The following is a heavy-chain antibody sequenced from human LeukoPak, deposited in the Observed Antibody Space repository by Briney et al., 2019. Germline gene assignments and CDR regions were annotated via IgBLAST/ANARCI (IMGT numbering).Heavy chain of an antibody. V-gene: IGHV3-20*04. J-gene: IGHJ4*02. CDR2: INWNGGST. Sequence: PGGSLRLSCAVSVFIFDDYGMSWVRQAPGKGLEWVSGINWNGGSTGYVDSVKGRFTISRDNAKNSLYLQMNSLRAEDTALYSCARFNGDYYRIDYWGQGTLVTVSS. CDR3: ARFNGDYYRIDY. CDR1: VFIFDDYG. D-gene: IGHD4-17*01.